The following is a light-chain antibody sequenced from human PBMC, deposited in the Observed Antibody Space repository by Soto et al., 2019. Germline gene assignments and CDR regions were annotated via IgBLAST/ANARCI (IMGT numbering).Light chain of an antibody. CDR3: QQRSNWPPS. J-gene: IGKJ5*01. CDR2: GAS. Sequence: IVLTQSPGTLSWSPGKRATLSCRASQSISSSYLAWYQQRPGQAPRLLIYGASSRATGIPARFSGSGSGTDFTLTISSLEPEDFAVYYCQQRSNWPPSFGQGTRLEIK. V-gene: IGKV3D-20*02. CDR1: QSISSSY.